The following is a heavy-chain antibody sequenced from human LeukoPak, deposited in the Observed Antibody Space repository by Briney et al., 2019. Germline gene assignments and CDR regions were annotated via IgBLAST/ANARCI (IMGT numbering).Heavy chain of an antibody. D-gene: IGHD5-18*01. V-gene: IGHV1-69*05. CDR1: GGTFSSYA. Sequence: SVKASCKASGGTFSSYAISWVRQAPGQGLEWMGRIIPIFGTANYAQKFQGRVTITTDESTSTAYMELSSLRSEDTAVYYCASPQNGYSYGYYWGQGTLVTVSS. J-gene: IGHJ4*02. CDR3: ASPQNGYSYGYY. CDR2: IIPIFGTA.